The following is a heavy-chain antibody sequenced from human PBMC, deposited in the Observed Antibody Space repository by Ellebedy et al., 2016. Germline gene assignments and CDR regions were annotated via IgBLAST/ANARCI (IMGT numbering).Heavy chain of an antibody. J-gene: IGHJ6*02. CDR3: ARVIFTYGSVGMDV. V-gene: IGHV1-46*01. CDR1: GYSFTSSY. D-gene: IGHD3-10*01. CDR2: IDPSGGST. Sequence: ASVKVSCKASGYSFTSSYVLWVRQAPGQGLEWMGIIDPSGGSTSYAQRFQGRVTMTRDTSTSTVYMELSSLSSEDTALYYCARVIFTYGSVGMDVWGQGTTVTVS.